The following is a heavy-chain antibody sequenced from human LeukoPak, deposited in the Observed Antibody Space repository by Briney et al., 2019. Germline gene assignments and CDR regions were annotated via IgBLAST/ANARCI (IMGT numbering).Heavy chain of an antibody. CDR2: IPYDGSNT. D-gene: IGHD4-23*01. CDR3: AKNTKPTLVTPDF. J-gene: IGHJ4*02. V-gene: IGHV3-30*18. Sequence: GGSLRLSCAASGFSFSSYGMHWVRQAPGKGLEWVAVIPYDGSNTYYADSVKGRLTISRDNSKNTLYLQMNSLRAEDSAVYYCAKNTKPTLVTPDFWGQGTLVTVSS. CDR1: GFSFSSYG.